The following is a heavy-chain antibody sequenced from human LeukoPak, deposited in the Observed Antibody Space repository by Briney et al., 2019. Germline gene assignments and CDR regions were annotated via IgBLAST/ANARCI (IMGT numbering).Heavy chain of an antibody. CDR3: ARDPLGVIVPAASRGLY. CDR1: GFTFTDFY. J-gene: IGHJ4*02. Sequence: GGSLRLSCAASGFTFTDFYMSWIRQAPGKGLEWVSYISISGTTIYYADSVKGRFTISRDNAKNSLYLQMNSLRAEDTAVYYCARDPLGVIVPAASRGLYWGQGTLVTVSS. CDR2: ISISGTTI. V-gene: IGHV3-11*04. D-gene: IGHD2-2*01.